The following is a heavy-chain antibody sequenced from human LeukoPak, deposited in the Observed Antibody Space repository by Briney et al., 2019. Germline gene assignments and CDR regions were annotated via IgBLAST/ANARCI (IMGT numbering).Heavy chain of an antibody. D-gene: IGHD2-2*01. Sequence: AAVKVSCKASGYTFTSYYMHWVRQAPGQGLEWMGIINPSGGSTSYAQKFQGRVTMTRDMSTGTVYMELSSLRSEDTAVYYCARDHGCSSTSCGFDPWGQGTLVTVSS. CDR3: ARDHGCSSTSCGFDP. CDR2: INPSGGST. V-gene: IGHV1-46*01. J-gene: IGHJ5*02. CDR1: GYTFTSYY.